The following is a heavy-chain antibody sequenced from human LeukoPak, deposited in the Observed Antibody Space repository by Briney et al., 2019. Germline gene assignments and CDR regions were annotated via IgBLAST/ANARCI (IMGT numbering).Heavy chain of an antibody. Sequence: GGSLRLSCAASGFTFSGNSMSWVRQAPGKGLEWVSYISSSSSTIYYADSVKGRFTISRDNAKNSLYLQMNSLRDEDTAVYYCAREDPYDYVWGSYRPPDYWGQGTLVTVSS. CDR1: GFTFSGNS. V-gene: IGHV3-48*02. J-gene: IGHJ4*02. CDR2: ISSSSSTI. D-gene: IGHD3-16*02. CDR3: AREDPYDYVWGSYRPPDY.